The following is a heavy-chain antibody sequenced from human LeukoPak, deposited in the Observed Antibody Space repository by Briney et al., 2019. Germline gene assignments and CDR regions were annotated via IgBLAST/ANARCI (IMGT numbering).Heavy chain of an antibody. CDR3: ARDEYYDILTGYYGGWFDP. CDR2: IIPIFGTA. Sequence: ASVKVSCKASGGTFSSYAISWVRQDPGQGLEWMGGIIPIFGTANYAQKFQGRVTMTRDTSTSTVYMELSSLRSEDTAVYYCARDEYYDILTGYYGGWFDPWGQGTLVTVSS. J-gene: IGHJ5*02. D-gene: IGHD3-9*01. CDR1: GGTFSSYA. V-gene: IGHV1-69*05.